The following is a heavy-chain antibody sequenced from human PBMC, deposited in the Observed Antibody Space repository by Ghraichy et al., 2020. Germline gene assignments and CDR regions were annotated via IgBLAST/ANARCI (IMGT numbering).Heavy chain of an antibody. D-gene: IGHD3-10*01. CDR1: GFTFSRYA. V-gene: IGHV3-30*04. CDR3: ARDRGRRGGSYKGGAFDF. CDR2: VSYDGRSQ. Sequence: GETLNISCAASGFTFSRYAMHWVRQAPGKGLEWVTVVSYDGRSQYYADSVRGRITISRDNSKNTLYLQMSSLRADDTAGYYCARDRGRRGGSYKGGAFDFWGPGTVVTVSS. J-gene: IGHJ3*01.